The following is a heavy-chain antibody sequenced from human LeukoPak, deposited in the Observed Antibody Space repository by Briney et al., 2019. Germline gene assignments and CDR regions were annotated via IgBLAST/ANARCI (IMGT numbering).Heavy chain of an antibody. CDR2: IYYTRST. D-gene: IGHD3-22*01. V-gene: IGHV4-39*01. CDR3: ARGVTMIVVVIHDWYFDL. J-gene: IGHJ2*01. CDR1: GGSISSSSYY. Sequence: SETLSLTCTVSGGSISSSSYYWGWIRQPPGTGLEWIGSIYYTRSTYHNPSLKSRVTISVDTSKNQFSLKLTSVTAADTAVYYCARGVTMIVVVIHDWYFDLWGRGTLVTVSS.